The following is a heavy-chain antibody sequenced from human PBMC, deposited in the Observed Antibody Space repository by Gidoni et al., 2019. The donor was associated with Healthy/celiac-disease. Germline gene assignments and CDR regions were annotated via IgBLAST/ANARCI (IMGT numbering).Heavy chain of an antibody. Sequence: QVQLVQSGAEVKKPWASVKVSCNASGYTFTSYGIRWVRQATGQGLEWMGWISAYNGNTNYAQKLQGRVTMTTDTSTSTAYMELRSLRSDDTAVYYCARDPSHYSNSFQYYYGMDVWGQGTTVTVSS. D-gene: IGHD4-4*01. CDR2: ISAYNGNT. CDR1: GYTFTSYG. J-gene: IGHJ6*02. V-gene: IGHV1-18*01. CDR3: ARDPSHYSNSFQYYYGMDV.